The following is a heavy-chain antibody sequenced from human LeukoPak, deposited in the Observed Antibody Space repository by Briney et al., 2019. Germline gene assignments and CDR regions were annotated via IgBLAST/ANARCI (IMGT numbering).Heavy chain of an antibody. CDR1: GGSISSSNW. Sequence: SETLSLTCAVSGGSISSSNWWSWVRQPPGKGLEWIGEIYHSGSTNYNPSLKSRVTMSVDTSKNQFSLKLSSVTAADTAVYYCAREYSGYDFAEYYYYYYMDVWGKGTTVTISS. D-gene: IGHD5-12*01. V-gene: IGHV4-4*02. CDR3: AREYSGYDFAEYYYYYYMDV. J-gene: IGHJ6*03. CDR2: IYHSGST.